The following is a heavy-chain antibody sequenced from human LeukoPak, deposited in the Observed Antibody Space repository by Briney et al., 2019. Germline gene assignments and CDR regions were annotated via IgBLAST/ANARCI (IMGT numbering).Heavy chain of an antibody. D-gene: IGHD2-8*01. CDR3: ARDPGDCTNGVCYFYFQH. CDR1: GFTFSSYA. V-gene: IGHV3-30-3*01. J-gene: IGHJ1*01. Sequence: GRSLRLSCAASGFTFSSYAMHWVRQAPGKGLEWVAVISYDGSNKYYADSVKGRFTISRDNSKNTLYLQMNSLRAEDTAVYYCARDPGDCTNGVCYFYFQHWGQGTLVTVSS. CDR2: ISYDGSNK.